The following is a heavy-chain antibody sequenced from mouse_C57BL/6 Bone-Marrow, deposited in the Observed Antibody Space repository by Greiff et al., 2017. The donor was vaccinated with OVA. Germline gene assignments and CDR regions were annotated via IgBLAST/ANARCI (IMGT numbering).Heavy chain of an antibody. CDR3: TTIYDGYWFAY. V-gene: IGHV14-4*01. CDR1: GFNIKDDY. CDR2: IDPENGDT. D-gene: IGHD2-3*01. J-gene: IGHJ3*01. Sequence: EVKLQESGAELVRPGASVKLSCTASGFNIKDDYMHWVKQRPEQGLEWIGWIDPENGDTEYASKFQGKATITADTSSNTAYLQLSSLTSEDTAVYYCTTIYDGYWFAYWGQGTLVTVSA.